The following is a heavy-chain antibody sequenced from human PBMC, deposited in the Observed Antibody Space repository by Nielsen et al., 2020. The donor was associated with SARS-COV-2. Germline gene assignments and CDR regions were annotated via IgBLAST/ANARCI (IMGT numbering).Heavy chain of an antibody. Sequence: ASVKVSCKASGYTFKRYALNWVRQAPGQGLEWMGWINTNTGNPTYAQGFTGRFVFSLDTSVSTAYLQIDSLEAEDTAVYYCARDRGDGYNSGVDYWGQGTLVTVSS. CDR3: ARDRGDGYNSGVDY. V-gene: IGHV7-4-1*01. D-gene: IGHD5-24*01. CDR1: GYTFKRYA. J-gene: IGHJ4*02. CDR2: INTNTGNP.